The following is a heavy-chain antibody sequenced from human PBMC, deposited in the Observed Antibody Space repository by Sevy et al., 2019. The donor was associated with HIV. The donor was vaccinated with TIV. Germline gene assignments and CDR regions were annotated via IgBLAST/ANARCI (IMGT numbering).Heavy chain of an antibody. Sequence: ASVKVSCKASEYTFTGYYIHWVRQAPGQGLEWMGCINPDTGVTSYVQKLQARVSMTRDTSISTAYMELRSLSPDETAEYFWARRVCGGAKRYEDYYFAMDVWGQGTTVTVSS. CDR1: EYTFTGYY. D-gene: IGHD2-21*01. V-gene: IGHV1-2*02. J-gene: IGHJ6*02. CDR2: INPDTGVT. CDR3: ARRVCGGAKRYEDYYFAMDV.